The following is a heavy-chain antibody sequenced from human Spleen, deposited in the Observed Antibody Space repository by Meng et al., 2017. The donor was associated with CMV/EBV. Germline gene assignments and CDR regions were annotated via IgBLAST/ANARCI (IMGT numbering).Heavy chain of an antibody. CDR2: IDPNSDGP. Sequence: ASVKVSCKASGYTFTGYYIHWVRQAPGQGLEWMGWIDPNSDGPNYAQKFQGRVTLTRDTSISTAYMELRRLSSDDTAVYYCARSLHRRYHYDPLDHDAFDLWGQGTKVTVSS. CDR1: GYTFTGYY. CDR3: ARSLHRRYHYDPLDHDAFDL. D-gene: IGHD3-22*01. V-gene: IGHV1-2*02. J-gene: IGHJ3*01.